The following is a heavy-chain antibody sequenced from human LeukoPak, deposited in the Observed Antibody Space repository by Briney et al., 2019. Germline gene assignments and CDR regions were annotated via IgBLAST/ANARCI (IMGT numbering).Heavy chain of an antibody. CDR1: GYTFTSCG. CDR2: IGAYNGNT. J-gene: IGHJ6*04. CDR3: ATIGYCSSTSCPYYYYGMDV. D-gene: IGHD2-2*01. V-gene: IGHV1-18*04. Sequence: EASVKVSCKASGYTFTSCGISWVRQAPGQGLEWMGWIGAYNGNTNYAQKLQGRVTMTTDTSTSTAYMELRSLRSDDTAVYYCATIGYCSSTSCPYYYYGMDVWGKGTTVTVSS.